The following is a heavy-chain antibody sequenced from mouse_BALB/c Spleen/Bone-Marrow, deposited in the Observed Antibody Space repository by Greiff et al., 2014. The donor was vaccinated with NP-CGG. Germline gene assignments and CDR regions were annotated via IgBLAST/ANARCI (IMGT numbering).Heavy chain of an antibody. V-gene: IGHV14-3*02. J-gene: IGHJ4*01. CDR2: IDPANGNT. D-gene: IGHD4-1*01. CDR3: ARWEYYAMDY. Sequence: EVQLQESGAELVKPGASVKLSCTASGFNIKDTYMRWVKQRPEQGLEWIGRIDPANGNTKYDPKFQGEATITADTSSNTAYLQLSSLTSEDTAVYYCARWEYYAMDYWGQGASVTVSS. CDR1: GFNIKDTY.